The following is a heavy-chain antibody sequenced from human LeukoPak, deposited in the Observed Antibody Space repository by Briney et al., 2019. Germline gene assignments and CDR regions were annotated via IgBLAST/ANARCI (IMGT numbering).Heavy chain of an antibody. CDR1: GFTFSSYL. J-gene: IGHJ3*02. D-gene: IGHD3-3*01. CDR3: ARDQADFWSGYSLDAFDI. CDR2: IKQDGSEK. Sequence: GGSLRLSCAASGFTFSSYLMSWVRQAPGKGLEWVASIKQDGSEKYYVDSVKGRFTISRDNAEKSLYLQMNSLRAEDTAMYYCARDQADFWSGYSLDAFDIWGQGTMVTVSS. V-gene: IGHV3-7*01.